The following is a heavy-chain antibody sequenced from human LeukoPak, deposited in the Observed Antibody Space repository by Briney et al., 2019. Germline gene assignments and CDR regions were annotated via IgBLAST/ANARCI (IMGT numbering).Heavy chain of an antibody. CDR3: AREVKQLVRVGWFDP. D-gene: IGHD6-6*01. J-gene: IGHJ5*02. CDR1: GGSFSGYY. CDR2: INHSGST. V-gene: IGHV4-34*01. Sequence: TSETLSLTCAVYGGSFSGYYWSWIRQPPGKGLEWIGEINHSGSTNYNPSLKSRVTISVDTSKNQFSLKLSSVTAADTAVYYCAREVKQLVRVGWFDPWGQGTLVTVSS.